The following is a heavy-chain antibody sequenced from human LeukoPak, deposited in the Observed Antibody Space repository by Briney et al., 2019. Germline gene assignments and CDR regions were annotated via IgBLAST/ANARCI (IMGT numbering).Heavy chain of an antibody. Sequence: GGPLEISFQGFGYRFTSYWIGWVRPMPGKGVGGMGMIYPGDSGTRYSPSFQGQVPISAHQSISTAYLQWSSLKASDTAMCYCARQYTSSSYYDYWGQGTLVTVSS. CDR3: ARQYTSSSYYDY. CDR1: GYRFTSYW. CDR2: IYPGDSGT. J-gene: IGHJ4*02. D-gene: IGHD6-13*01. V-gene: IGHV5-51*01.